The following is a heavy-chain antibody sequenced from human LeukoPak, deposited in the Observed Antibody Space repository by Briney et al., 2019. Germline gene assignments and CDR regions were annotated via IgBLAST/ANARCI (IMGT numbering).Heavy chain of an antibody. CDR2: IIPIFGTA. CDR1: GGTFSSYA. V-gene: IGHV1-69*13. CDR3: ARQTMYCSGGSCYGFDP. D-gene: IGHD2-15*01. J-gene: IGHJ5*02. Sequence: SVKVSCKASGGTFSSYAISWVRQAPGQGLEWMGGIIPIFGTANYAQKFQGRVTITADESTSTAYMELSSLRSEDTAVYYCARQTMYCSGGSCYGFDPWGQGTLVTVSS.